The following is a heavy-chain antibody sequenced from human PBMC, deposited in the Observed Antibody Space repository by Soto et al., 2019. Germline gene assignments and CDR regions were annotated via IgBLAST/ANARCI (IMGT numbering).Heavy chain of an antibody. Sequence: SETLSLTCSVSGGSISGYYWSWIRQAPGKGLEWIGYVYDTGSTSYNPSLQSRVTISVDTSKKQFSLSLRLVTAADTAVYFCARSIAVPSSHINHWGQGTRVTVSS. CDR3: ARSIAVPSSHINH. V-gene: IGHV4-59*01. CDR1: GGSISGYY. D-gene: IGHD6-6*01. CDR2: VYDTGST. J-gene: IGHJ4*02.